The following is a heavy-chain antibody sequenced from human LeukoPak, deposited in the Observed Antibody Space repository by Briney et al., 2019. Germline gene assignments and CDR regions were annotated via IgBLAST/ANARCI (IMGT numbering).Heavy chain of an antibody. J-gene: IGHJ4*02. D-gene: IGHD6-19*01. CDR2: TRNKANSYTT. V-gene: IGHV3-72*01. Sequence: PGGSLRLSCAASGFTFNDHSMDWVRQAPGKGLEWVGRTRNKANSYTTEYAASVKGRFTISRDDSKNSLYLQMNSLKTEDTAVYYCARVRTSGSFCDCWGQGTLVTVSS. CDR3: ARVRTSGSFCDC. CDR1: GFTFNDHS.